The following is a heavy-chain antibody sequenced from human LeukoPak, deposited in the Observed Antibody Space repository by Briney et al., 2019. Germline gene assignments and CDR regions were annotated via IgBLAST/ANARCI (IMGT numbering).Heavy chain of an antibody. CDR1: GVSFRGYY. D-gene: IGHD3-22*01. CDR2: INHSGST. CDR3: AGQNYYDSSGYYFFDY. J-gene: IGHJ4*02. Sequence: SETLSLICAVYGVSFRGYYWSWIRQPPGKGLEWIGEINHSGSTYYNPSLKSRVTISVDRSKNQFSLNLSSVTAADTAVYYCAGQNYYDSSGYYFFDYWGQGTLVTVSS. V-gene: IGHV4-34*01.